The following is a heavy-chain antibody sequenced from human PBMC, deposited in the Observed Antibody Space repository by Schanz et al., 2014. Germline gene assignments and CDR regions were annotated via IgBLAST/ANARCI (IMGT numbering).Heavy chain of an antibody. CDR1: GFTFSSYA. CDR3: ARGRGPFDP. D-gene: IGHD3-10*01. CDR2: ISRDGTTS. J-gene: IGHJ5*02. Sequence: EVKLVESGGGLVQPGGSLRLSCAASGFTFSSYAMNWIRQAPGKGLEWLSYISRDGTTSYYADSLKGRFTISRDNAKNSLYLQMNSLRVVDTAVYYCARGRGPFDPWGQGTLVTVFS. V-gene: IGHV3-48*04.